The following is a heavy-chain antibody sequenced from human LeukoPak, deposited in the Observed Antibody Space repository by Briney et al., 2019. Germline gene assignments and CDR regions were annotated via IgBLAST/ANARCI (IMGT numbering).Heavy chain of an antibody. CDR1: GGSISTYY. CDR3: ARGGYSSDIYIVP. CDR2: IHNSGST. D-gene: IGHD5-18*01. V-gene: IGHV4-59*01. Sequence: SETLSLTCTVSGGSISTYYWSWIRQPPGKGLELIGYIHNSGSTNSNPSLKSRVTISVDTSKKQISLKLISVPAADPAVYYCARGGYSSDIYIVPWGQRPMVPVS. J-gene: IGHJ5*02.